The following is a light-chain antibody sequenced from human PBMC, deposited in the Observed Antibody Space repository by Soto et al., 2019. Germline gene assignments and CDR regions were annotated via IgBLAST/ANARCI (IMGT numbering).Light chain of an antibody. CDR1: QTVSSSY. Sequence: EIVLTQSPGTLSLSPGERATLSCRASQTVSSSYLAWYQQKPGQAPRLLIYVASNRATGIPDRFSGSGSGTDFTLTISSLEPKDFAFYYCQQYGNSPLTFGGGTKVEIK. CDR2: VAS. J-gene: IGKJ4*01. V-gene: IGKV3-20*01. CDR3: QQYGNSPLT.